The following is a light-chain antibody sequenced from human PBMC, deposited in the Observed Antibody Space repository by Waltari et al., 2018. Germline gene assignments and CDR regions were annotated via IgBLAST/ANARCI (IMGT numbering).Light chain of an antibody. J-gene: IGLJ7*01. V-gene: IGLV1-51*02. CDR1: SSNIGNNY. CDR3: GTWDSSLSGAV. Sequence: QSVLTQPPSVSAAPGQRVTISCSGGSSNIGNNYVSWYRQFPGTAPKLLIYEDSERPPGIPCRFSGSKSGTSATLDITGLQAGDEADYYCGTWDSSLSGAVFGGGTHLTVL. CDR2: EDS.